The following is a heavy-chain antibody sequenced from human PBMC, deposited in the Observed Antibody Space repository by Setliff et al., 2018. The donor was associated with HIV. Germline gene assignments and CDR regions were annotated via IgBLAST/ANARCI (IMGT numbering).Heavy chain of an antibody. D-gene: IGHD6-13*01. CDR1: GGSFSGYY. V-gene: IGHV4-34*01. J-gene: IGHJ6*03. CDR3: AGGEVRSRYVSSRAPFYHYYYYMDV. Sequence: SETLSLTCAVYGGSFSGYYWSWIRQPPGKGLEWTGEINHSGSTDYNSSRRSRVTISVDTSKNQISLKLTSVTAADTAVYYCAGGEVRSRYVSSRAPFYHYYYYMDVWGKGTTVTVSS. CDR2: INHSGST.